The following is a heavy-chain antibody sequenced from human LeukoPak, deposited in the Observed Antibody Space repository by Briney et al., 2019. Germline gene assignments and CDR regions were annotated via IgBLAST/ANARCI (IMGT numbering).Heavy chain of an antibody. CDR2: ITGGAADST. V-gene: IGHV3-23*01. Sequence: GGSLRLSCAGSGFTFNNYPISWVRQTPGKGLEWVSAITGGAADSTYYADSVKGRFTISRDNSRNTLFLQMSSLRAEDTAIYYCAIRRAITMIVVGDDAFDIWGQGTMVTVSS. CDR3: AIRRAITMIVVGDDAFDI. J-gene: IGHJ3*02. D-gene: IGHD3-22*01. CDR1: GFTFNNYP.